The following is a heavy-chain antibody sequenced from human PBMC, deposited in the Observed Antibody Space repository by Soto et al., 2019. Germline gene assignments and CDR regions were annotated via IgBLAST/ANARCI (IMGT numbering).Heavy chain of an antibody. CDR3: ARIGSSYNHFDY. CDR1: GYTFSSYS. CDR2: IYPDDSDT. J-gene: IGHJ4*02. V-gene: IGHV5-51*01. Sequence: ESLNISCEGSGYTFSSYSIGWVRQMPGKGLEWMGIIYPDDSDTRYSPSFRGQVTISVDKSISRAYLQWSSLKASDSAMYFCARIGSSYNHFDYWCWGTLVTVSS. D-gene: IGHD2-15*01.